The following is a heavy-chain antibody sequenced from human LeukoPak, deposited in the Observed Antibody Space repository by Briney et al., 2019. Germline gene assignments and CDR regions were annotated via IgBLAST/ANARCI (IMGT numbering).Heavy chain of an antibody. CDR2: ISYDGSNK. J-gene: IGHJ4*02. Sequence: GGPVTLSCAASGFTFYRYGMQWLRQAPGKGVEWVAFISYDGSNKYYADSVKGRFTISRDNSKNTLYLQMNSLRAVDTAVYYCAKGQAPEYWGQGTLVTVSS. D-gene: IGHD2-2*01. CDR1: GFTFYRYG. V-gene: IGHV3-30*18. CDR3: AKGQAPEY.